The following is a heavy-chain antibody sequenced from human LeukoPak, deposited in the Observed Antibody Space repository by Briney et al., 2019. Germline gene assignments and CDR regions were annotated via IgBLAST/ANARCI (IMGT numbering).Heavy chain of an antibody. Sequence: PSETLSLTCTVSGGSISSYYWNWIRQPPGKGLEWIGYIYYSGSTNYNPSLKSRVTMSVDTSKNQFSLKLSSVTAADTAVYYCARASITRVAFDIWGQGTMVTVSS. V-gene: IGHV4-59*12. J-gene: IGHJ3*02. CDR1: GGSISSYY. CDR3: ARASITRVAFDI. CDR2: IYYSGST. D-gene: IGHD3-10*01.